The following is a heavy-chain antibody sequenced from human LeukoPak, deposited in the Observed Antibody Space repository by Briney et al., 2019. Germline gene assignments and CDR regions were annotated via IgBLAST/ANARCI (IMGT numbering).Heavy chain of an antibody. J-gene: IGHJ3*02. CDR3: AKDMCSSTSCSRRAFDI. V-gene: IGHV3-30*18. Sequence: GGSLRLSCAASGFTFSIYSMNWVRQAPGKGLEWVAVISYDGSNKYYADSVKGRFTISRDNSENTLYLQMNSLRAEDTAVFYCAKDMCSSTSCSRRAFDIWGQGTMVTVSS. CDR1: GFTFSIYS. D-gene: IGHD2-2*01. CDR2: ISYDGSNK.